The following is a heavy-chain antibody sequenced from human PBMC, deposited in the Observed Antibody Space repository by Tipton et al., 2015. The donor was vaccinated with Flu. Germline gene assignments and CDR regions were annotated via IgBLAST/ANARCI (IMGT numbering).Heavy chain of an antibody. CDR1: GASISSYY. CDR2: IYYSGIT. V-gene: IGHV4-59*12. Sequence: LRLSCTVSGASISSYYWSWIRQPPGKGLEWIGYIYYSGITNYNPSLKSRVTISVDTSKNQFSLKLSSVTAADTAVYYCACRGSCYHWGQGTLVTVSS. CDR3: ACRGSCYH. D-gene: IGHD1-26*01. J-gene: IGHJ4*02.